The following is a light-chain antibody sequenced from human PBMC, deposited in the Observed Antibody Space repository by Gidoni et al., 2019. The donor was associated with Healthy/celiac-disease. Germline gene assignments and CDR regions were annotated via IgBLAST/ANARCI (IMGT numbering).Light chain of an antibody. V-gene: IGLV2-14*01. CDR3: SSYTSSSNVV. CDR2: DVS. J-gene: IGLJ2*01. CDR1: RSDVGGYNY. Sequence: QSALTQPASVSGSPGQSTTISCTGTRSDVGGYNYVSWYQQHPGKAPKLMIYDVSNRPSGVSNRFSGSKSGNTASLTISGLQAEDEADYYCSSYTSSSNVVFGGGTKLTVL.